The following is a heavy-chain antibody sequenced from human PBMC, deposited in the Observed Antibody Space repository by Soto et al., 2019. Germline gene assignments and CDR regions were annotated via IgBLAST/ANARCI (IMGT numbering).Heavy chain of an antibody. CDR1: GFNFNNFG. CDR2: IRTSSSYI. J-gene: IGHJ6*02. Sequence: PWGSLRLSCAASGFNFNNFGINCVRHSPLKWREWVSSIRTSSSYIYYAESVKGRFTISRDNAKKSLYLEMNRLGVEDTAVYYCARDRAPFCGGDCGLVDVWGQGTSVTVSS. CDR3: ARDRAPFCGGDCGLVDV. D-gene: IGHD2-21*02. V-gene: IGHV3-21*01.